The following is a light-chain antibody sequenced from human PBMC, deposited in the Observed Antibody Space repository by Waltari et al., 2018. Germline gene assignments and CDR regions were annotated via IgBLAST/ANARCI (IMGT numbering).Light chain of an antibody. V-gene: IGKV3-20*01. CDR1: QSVSSSY. J-gene: IGKJ1*01. CDR3: QHSAWT. CDR2: GAS. Sequence: EIVLTQSPGTLSLSPGERATLSCRASQSVSSSYLAWYQQKPGQAPRLLIYGASSRATGIPDRFSGSGSGTDFTLTISRLEPEDFAVYYCQHSAWTFGQGTKVEIK.